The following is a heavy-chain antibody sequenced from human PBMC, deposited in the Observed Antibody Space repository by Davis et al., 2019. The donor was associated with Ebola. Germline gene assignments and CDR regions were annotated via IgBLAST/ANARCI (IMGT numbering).Heavy chain of an antibody. CDR1: GGTFSTYA. CDR2: IIPIFDTT. Sequence: SVKVSCKASGGTFSTYAISWVRQAPGPGLEWMGGIIPIFDTTNYAQKFQGRVTMTRDTSTSTVYMELSSLRSEDTAVYYCARGQIAAPNTYYYGMDVWGKGTTVTVSS. J-gene: IGHJ6*04. V-gene: IGHV1-69*05. CDR3: ARGQIAAPNTYYYGMDV. D-gene: IGHD6-13*01.